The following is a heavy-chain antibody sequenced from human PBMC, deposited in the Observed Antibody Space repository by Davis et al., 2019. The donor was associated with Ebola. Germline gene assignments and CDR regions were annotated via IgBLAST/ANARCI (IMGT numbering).Heavy chain of an antibody. CDR1: GYTFTSYG. V-gene: IGHV1-18*04. D-gene: IGHD3-22*01. J-gene: IGHJ6*04. CDR3: ARYYYDSSGSSFYYYFGMDV. CDR2: ISAYNGNT. Sequence: ASVKVSCKASGYTFTSYGISWVRQAPGQGLEWMGWISAYNGNTNYAQKLQGRVTMTTDTSTSTAYMELRSLRSDDTAVYYCARYYYDSSGSSFYYYFGMDVWGKGTTVTVSS.